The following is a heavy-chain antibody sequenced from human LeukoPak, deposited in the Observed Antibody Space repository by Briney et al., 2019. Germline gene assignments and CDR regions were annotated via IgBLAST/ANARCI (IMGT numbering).Heavy chain of an antibody. Sequence: WASVKVSCKASGYTFTSYYMHWVRQAPGQGLEWMGIINPSGGSTSYAQKFQGRVTMTRDTSTSTAYMELRSLRSDDTAVYYCAVVAATYYFDYWGQGTLVTVSS. D-gene: IGHD2-15*01. J-gene: IGHJ4*02. V-gene: IGHV1-46*03. CDR3: AVVAATYYFDY. CDR1: GYTFTSYY. CDR2: INPSGGST.